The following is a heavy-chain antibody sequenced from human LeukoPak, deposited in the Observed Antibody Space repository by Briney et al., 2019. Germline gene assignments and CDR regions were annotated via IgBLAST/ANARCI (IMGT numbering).Heavy chain of an antibody. J-gene: IGHJ4*02. CDR1: GFVFSIYT. CDR3: VKDFGRVRGTPDS. CDR2: ISGSGNGGSI. Sequence: PGGYLRLSCSASGFVFSIYTMYWVRQAPGKGPEYVSTISGSGNGGSIYYADSVKGRFTISRDDSKSIVYLQMNGLRSEDTAVYYCVKDFGRVRGTPDSWGQGTLVTVSS. D-gene: IGHD2/OR15-2a*01. V-gene: IGHV3-64D*06.